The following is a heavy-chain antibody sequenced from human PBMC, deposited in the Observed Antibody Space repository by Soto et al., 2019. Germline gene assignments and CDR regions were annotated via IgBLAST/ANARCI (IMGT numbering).Heavy chain of an antibody. Sequence: EVQLVESGGGLVQPGGSLRLSCAASGFTFSSYWMTWVRQAPGKGLEWVANIKQDGSTKYYVDSVKGRFTISRDNAKNSLYMQMNSLRAEDSAVYYCASWLKTSGWYALLEGSFDYWGQGTLVTVSS. J-gene: IGHJ4*02. CDR1: GFTFSSYW. CDR2: IKQDGSTK. V-gene: IGHV3-7*01. CDR3: ASWLKTSGWYALLEGSFDY. D-gene: IGHD6-19*01.